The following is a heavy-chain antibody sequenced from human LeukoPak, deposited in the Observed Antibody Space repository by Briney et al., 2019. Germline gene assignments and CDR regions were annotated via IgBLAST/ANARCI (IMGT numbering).Heavy chain of an antibody. CDR1: GASISSGSNY. CDR2: IYSSGST. J-gene: IGHJ5*02. Sequence: SETLSLTCSVSGASISSGSNYWGWIRQPPGKTLEWIGSIYSSGSTYYNPSLKSRVIIIIDTPKNHFSLTLSSVTAADTAVYYCARDRDYYGSGLFDPWGQGTLVTVSS. V-gene: IGHV4-39*07. CDR3: ARDRDYYGSGLFDP. D-gene: IGHD3-10*01.